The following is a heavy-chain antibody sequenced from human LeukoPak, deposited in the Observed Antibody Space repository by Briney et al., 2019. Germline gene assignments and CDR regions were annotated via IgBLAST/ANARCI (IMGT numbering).Heavy chain of an antibody. CDR3: ARRIVGGHLGDY. D-gene: IGHD1-26*01. J-gene: IGHJ4*02. CDR1: GYTFSNYG. CDR2: ISAKNGNI. Sequence: ASVKVSCKASGYTFSNYGMSRVRQAPGQGLEWMGWISAKNGNIDYAQKFEGRLTMTADRSTSTAYMELRSLRSDDTAVYYCARRIVGGHLGDYWGQGTLVTVSS. V-gene: IGHV1-18*01.